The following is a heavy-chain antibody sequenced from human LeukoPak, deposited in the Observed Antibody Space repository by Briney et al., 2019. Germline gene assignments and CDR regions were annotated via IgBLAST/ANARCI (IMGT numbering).Heavy chain of an antibody. CDR3: VRQTTVATDC. CDR2: IWFDGSNK. CDR1: GFTFSNYG. J-gene: IGHJ4*01. D-gene: IGHD4-23*01. Sequence: GGSLRLSCAASGFTFSNYGMHWVRQAPGKGLEWVALIWFDGSNKYYADSVKGRFTISRDNSNNTLYLQMNSLRVEDTAVYYCVRQTTVATDCWGHGTLVIVSS. V-gene: IGHV3-33*01.